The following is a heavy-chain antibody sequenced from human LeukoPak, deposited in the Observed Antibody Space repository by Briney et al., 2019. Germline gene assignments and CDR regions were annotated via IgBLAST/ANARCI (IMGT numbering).Heavy chain of an antibody. CDR2: INAGNGNT. J-gene: IGHJ4*02. D-gene: IGHD5-12*01. Sequence: ASVTVSCKASGYTFTSYAMRWVRQAPGQRLEWMGWINAGNGNTKYSQKFQGRVTITRDTSASTAYMELSSLRSEDTAVYYCARDHNIVAPFDYWGQGTLVTVSS. CDR1: GYTFTSYA. V-gene: IGHV1-3*01. CDR3: ARDHNIVAPFDY.